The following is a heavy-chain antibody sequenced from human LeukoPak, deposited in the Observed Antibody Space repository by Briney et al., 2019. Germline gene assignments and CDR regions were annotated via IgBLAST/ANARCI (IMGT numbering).Heavy chain of an antibody. CDR1: GFTFSSYA. CDR2: ISYDGSNK. CDR3: ARVGYNSGWYRN. V-gene: IGHV3-30-3*01. D-gene: IGHD6-19*01. Sequence: GGSLRLSCTASGFTFSSYAMHWVRQAPGKGLEWVAVISYDGSNKYYADSVKGRFTISRDNSKNTLYLQMNSLRAEDTAVYYCARVGYNSGWYRNWGQGTLVTVSS. J-gene: IGHJ4*02.